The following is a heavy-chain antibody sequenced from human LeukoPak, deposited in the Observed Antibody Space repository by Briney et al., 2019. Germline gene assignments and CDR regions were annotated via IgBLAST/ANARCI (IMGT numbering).Heavy chain of an antibody. V-gene: IGHV3-48*03. CDR2: ISSSGSTI. D-gene: IGHD4-17*01. Sequence: GGSLRLSCAASGFTFSSYEMNWVRQAPGKGLEWVSYISSSGSTIDYADSVKGRFTISRNNANNSLYLQMNSLRAEDTAVYYCARDPSPILRRNFFDFWGQGTLVTVSS. CDR1: GFTFSSYE. J-gene: IGHJ4*02. CDR3: ARDPSPILRRNFFDF.